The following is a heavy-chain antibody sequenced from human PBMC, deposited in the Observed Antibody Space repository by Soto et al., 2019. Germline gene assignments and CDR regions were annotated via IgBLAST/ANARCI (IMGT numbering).Heavy chain of an antibody. CDR1: GYSINSGYY. CDR3: ARVVTSSGVVNDWFEP. V-gene: IGHV4-38-2*01. D-gene: IGHD3-3*01. CDR2: IYHSGST. J-gene: IGHJ5*02. Sequence: SETLSLTCAVSGYSINSGYYWGWIRQPPGKGLEWIGSIYHSGSTYYNPSLKSRVTISVDTSKNQFSLKLSSVTAADTAVYYCARVVTSSGVVNDWFEPWGQGTRGTVAS.